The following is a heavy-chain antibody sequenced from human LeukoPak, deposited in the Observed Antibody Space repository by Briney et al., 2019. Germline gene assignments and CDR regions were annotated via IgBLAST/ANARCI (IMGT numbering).Heavy chain of an antibody. Sequence: GGSLRLSCAASGFTFTNYHMDWVRQAPGKGLEWVSFLSSSSDYISYADSVKGRFTISRDNAKNSLFLQMNSLRAEDTAIYYCAKRKYSDSDLRAFYIWGQGTMVTVSS. CDR1: GFTFTNYH. D-gene: IGHD5-12*01. CDR3: AKRKYSDSDLRAFYI. J-gene: IGHJ3*02. V-gene: IGHV3-21*01. CDR2: LSSSSDYI.